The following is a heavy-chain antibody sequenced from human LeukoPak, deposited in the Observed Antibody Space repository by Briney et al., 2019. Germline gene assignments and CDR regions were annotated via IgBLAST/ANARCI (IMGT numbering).Heavy chain of an antibody. J-gene: IGHJ5*02. CDR2: IKSKTDGGTS. V-gene: IGHV3-15*01. Sequence: GGSLRLTCAASGFTFSDAWMYWVRQAPGKGLEWVGRIKSKTDGGTSDYAAPVTGRFTISRDDSKSTLYLQMNSLRTEDTGVYYCSTLWYGAWGQGTLVTVSS. CDR3: STLWYGA. CDR1: GFTFSDAW. D-gene: IGHD3-10*01.